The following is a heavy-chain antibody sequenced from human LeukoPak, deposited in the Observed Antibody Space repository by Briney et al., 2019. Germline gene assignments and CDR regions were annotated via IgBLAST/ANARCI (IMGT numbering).Heavy chain of an antibody. J-gene: IGHJ4*02. D-gene: IGHD6-13*01. Sequence: PSQTLSLTCTVSGGSISSGGYYWSWIRQPAGKGLEWIGSIYYRGNTYYNPSLKSRVTISVDTSKNQFSLKLSSVTAADTAVYYCARVSAGVYWGQGTLVTVSS. CDR1: GGSISSGGYY. V-gene: IGHV4-61*02. CDR3: ARVSAGVY. CDR2: IYYRGNT.